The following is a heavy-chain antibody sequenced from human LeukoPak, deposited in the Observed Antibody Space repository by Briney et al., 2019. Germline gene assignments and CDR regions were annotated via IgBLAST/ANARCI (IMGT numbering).Heavy chain of an antibody. Sequence: GGFLRLSCAASGFTVSSIYMSWVRQAPGRGLEWVSIIYSAGSTYYADSVKDRFTISRDNAKNTLYLQMNTLRVDDTAVYYCAGGNTETTLIDYWGQGTLVTVSS. D-gene: IGHD1-7*01. CDR3: AGGNTETTLIDY. J-gene: IGHJ4*02. CDR1: GFTVSSIY. V-gene: IGHV3-66*01. CDR2: IYSAGST.